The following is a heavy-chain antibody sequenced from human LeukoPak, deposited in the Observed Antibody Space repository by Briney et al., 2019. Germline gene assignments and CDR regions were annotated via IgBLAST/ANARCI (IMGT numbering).Heavy chain of an antibody. CDR2: INHSGST. Sequence: SETLSLTCAVYGGSFSGYYWSWIRQPPGKGLEWIGEINHSGSTNYNPSLKSRVTISVDTSKNQFYLSLSSVTAADTAVYYCARAHSSSWDCWGQGTLVTVSP. D-gene: IGHD6-13*01. CDR3: ARAHSSSWDC. CDR1: GGSFSGYY. J-gene: IGHJ4*02. V-gene: IGHV4-34*01.